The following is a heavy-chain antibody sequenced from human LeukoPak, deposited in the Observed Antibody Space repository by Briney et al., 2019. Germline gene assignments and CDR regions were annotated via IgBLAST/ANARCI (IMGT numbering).Heavy chain of an antibody. CDR1: GNYW. J-gene: IGHJ4*02. V-gene: IGHV3-74*01. CDR2: INSDGSWT. Sequence: GGSLRPACAASGNYWMHWVPQAQGKGLVWVSHINSDGSWTSYADSVKGRFTISKDNAKNTVYLQMNSLRAEDTAVYYCVSFYETYWGRGTLVTVSS. D-gene: IGHD2/OR15-2a*01. CDR3: VSFYETY.